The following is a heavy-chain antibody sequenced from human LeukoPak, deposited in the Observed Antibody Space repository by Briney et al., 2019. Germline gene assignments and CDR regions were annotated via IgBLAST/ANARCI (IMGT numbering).Heavy chain of an antibody. CDR1: GGSFSGYY. J-gene: IGHJ4*02. D-gene: IGHD5-18*01. V-gene: IGHV4-34*01. Sequence: PSETLPLTCAVYGGSFSGYYWSWIRQPPGKGLEWIGEINHSGSTNYNPSLKSRVTISVDTSKNQFSLKLSSVTAADTAVYYCARGRTIWYSYGYFLDYWGQGTLVTVSS. CDR3: ARGRTIWYSYGYFLDY. CDR2: INHSGST.